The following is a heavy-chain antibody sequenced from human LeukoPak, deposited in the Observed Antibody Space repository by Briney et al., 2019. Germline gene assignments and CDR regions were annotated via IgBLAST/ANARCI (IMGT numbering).Heavy chain of an antibody. Sequence: PSETLSLTCTVSSGSISSGSYYWSWIRQPAGKGLEWIGRIYTSGSTNYNPSLKSRVTISVDTSKNQFSLKLSSVTAADTAVYYCARDQAVRNYDILTGYEDYSYFDYWGQGTLVTVSS. CDR3: ARDQAVRNYDILTGYEDYSYFDY. V-gene: IGHV4-61*02. CDR1: SGSISSGSYY. J-gene: IGHJ4*02. D-gene: IGHD3-9*01. CDR2: IYTSGST.